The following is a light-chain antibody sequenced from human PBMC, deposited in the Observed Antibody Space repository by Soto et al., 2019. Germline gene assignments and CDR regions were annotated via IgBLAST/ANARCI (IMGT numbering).Light chain of an antibody. Sequence: HSVLTQPPSVSEAPRQRVTISCSGSSSNIGNNAVNWYQQLPGKAPKLLIYYDDLLPSGVSDRFSGSKSGTSASLAISGLQSEDEADYYCAAWDDSLNGWVFGTGTK. CDR1: SSNIGNNA. J-gene: IGLJ1*01. V-gene: IGLV1-36*01. CDR3: AAWDDSLNGWV. CDR2: YDD.